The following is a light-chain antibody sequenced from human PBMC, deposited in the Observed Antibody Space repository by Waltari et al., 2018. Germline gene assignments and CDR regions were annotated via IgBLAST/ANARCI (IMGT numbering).Light chain of an antibody. CDR2: HDD. V-gene: IGLV3-1*01. CDR3: HTWTDNTVL. Sequence: SPELTQPPTLSVSPGQTANITCSVRHLGEKFVCWFQQRPGQYPMLVISHDDKRRPGIPERFSGSNAGTTATLTISETQAMDEAVYYCHTWTDNTVLFGGGTKLTVL. J-gene: IGLJ2*01. CDR1: HLGEKF.